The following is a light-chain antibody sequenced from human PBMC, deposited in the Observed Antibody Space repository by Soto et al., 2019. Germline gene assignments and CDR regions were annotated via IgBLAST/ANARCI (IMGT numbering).Light chain of an antibody. V-gene: IGKV1-39*01. CDR2: AAS. CDR1: RDIVTS. Sequence: DIQMTQSPSSLSASVGDRVIITCRASRDIVTSLNWYQHHPGKGPKILIYAASTLQRGVPSRFTGSGGGSDFNLTISSLQPEDYATYFCQQSYSSRTFGQGTTVETK. CDR3: QQSYSSRT. J-gene: IGKJ1*01.